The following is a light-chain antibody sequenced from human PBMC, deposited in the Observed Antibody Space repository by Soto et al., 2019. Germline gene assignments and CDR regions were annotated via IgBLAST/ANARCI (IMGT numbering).Light chain of an antibody. Sequence: QSALTQPPSGSGAPGQRVSISCTWSTSKNGAGYNISWYQHLPGTAPKLLIYDSTNRPSGVPDRFSGSKSGTSGSLAIAGLQAEDEADYYCQSYDSFLNAPYVFGTGTKVTVL. CDR1: TSKNGAGYN. CDR3: QSYDSFLNAPYV. V-gene: IGLV1-40*01. CDR2: DST. J-gene: IGLJ1*01.